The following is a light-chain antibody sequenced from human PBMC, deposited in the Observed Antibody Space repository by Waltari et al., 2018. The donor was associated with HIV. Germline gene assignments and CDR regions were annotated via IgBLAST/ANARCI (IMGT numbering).Light chain of an antibody. Sequence: QSALTQPASVSGSPGQSITISCTGTSSDVGSFNLFSWYQRRPGEAPKLIIYDGGKRPSGVSNRFSDSKSGNTASLTISGLQAEDEADYYCCSYAAGSTYVFGTGTRVTVL. CDR3: CSYAAGSTYV. CDR2: DGG. V-gene: IGLV2-23*01. CDR1: SSDVGSFNL. J-gene: IGLJ1*01.